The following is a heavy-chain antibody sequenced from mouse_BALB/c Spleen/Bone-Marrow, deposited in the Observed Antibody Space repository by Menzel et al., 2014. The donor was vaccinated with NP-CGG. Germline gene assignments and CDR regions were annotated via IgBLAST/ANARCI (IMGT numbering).Heavy chain of an antibody. V-gene: IGHV5-12-1*01. D-gene: IGHD2-2*01. CDR3: ARCGYDDFDY. CDR1: GFAFSSYD. CDR2: ISSGGGST. J-gene: IGHJ2*01. Sequence: EVQLVESGGGLVKPGGSLKLSCAASGFAFSSYDMSWVRQTPEKRLEWVAYISSGGGSTYYPDTVKGRFTISRDNAKNTLFLQMTSLRSEDTAMYYCARCGYDDFDYWGQGTTLTVSS.